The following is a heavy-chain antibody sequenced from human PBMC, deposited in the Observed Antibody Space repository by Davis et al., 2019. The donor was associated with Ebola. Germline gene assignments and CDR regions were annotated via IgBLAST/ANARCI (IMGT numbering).Heavy chain of an antibody. D-gene: IGHD3-22*01. J-gene: IGHJ5*02. CDR2: ISSSGSTI. CDR1: GFSFNDYY. Sequence: GESLKISCAASGFSFNDYYMSWIRQAPGKGLEWVSYISSSGSTIYYADSVKGRFTISRDNAKNSLYLQMNSLRAEDTAVYYCARGVIVVFDPAGGIDPWGQGTLVTVSS. V-gene: IGHV3-11*04. CDR3: ARGVIVVFDPAGGIDP.